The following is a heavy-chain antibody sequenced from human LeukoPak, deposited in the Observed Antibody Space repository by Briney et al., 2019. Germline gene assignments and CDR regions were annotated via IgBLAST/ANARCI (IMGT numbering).Heavy chain of an antibody. Sequence: SETLSLTCTVSGGSISGYHWSWIRQPPGRGLEWIGYIYSSGSTNYNPSLKSRVTISVDTSKNQFSLKLTSMTAADTALYYCARRAYSSTWIGSNWFDPWGQGTQVTVSS. CDR1: GGSISGYH. CDR3: ARRAYSSTWIGSNWFDP. J-gene: IGHJ5*02. V-gene: IGHV4-59*08. CDR2: IYSSGST. D-gene: IGHD6-13*01.